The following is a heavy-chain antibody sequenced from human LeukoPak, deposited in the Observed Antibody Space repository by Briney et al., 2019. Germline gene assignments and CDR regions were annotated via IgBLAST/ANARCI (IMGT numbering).Heavy chain of an antibody. Sequence: SETLSLTCTVSGGSVSSGSYYWSWIRQPPGKGLEWIGYIYYSGSTNYNPSLKSRVTISGDTSKNHFSLNLSSVTAADTAMYYCARGRYYYDSSGYPYNWFDPWGQGTLVTVSS. CDR3: ARGRYYYDSSGYPYNWFDP. CDR1: GGSVSSGSYY. J-gene: IGHJ5*02. V-gene: IGHV4-61*03. CDR2: IYYSGST. D-gene: IGHD3-22*01.